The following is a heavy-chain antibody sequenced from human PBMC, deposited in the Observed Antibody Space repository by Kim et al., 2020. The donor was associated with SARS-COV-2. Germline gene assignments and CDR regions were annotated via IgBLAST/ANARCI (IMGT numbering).Heavy chain of an antibody. V-gene: IGHV4-59*01. Sequence: SETLSLTCTVSGGSISSYYWSWIRQPPGKGLEWIGYIYYSGSTNYNPSLKSRVTISVDTSKNQFSLKLSSVTAADTAVYYCARGSSVWYLDYYYGMDVWRQGTTASDS. D-gene: IGHD6-19*01. CDR3: ARGSSVWYLDYYYGMDV. J-gene: IGHJ6*02. CDR1: GGSISSYY. CDR2: IYYSGST.